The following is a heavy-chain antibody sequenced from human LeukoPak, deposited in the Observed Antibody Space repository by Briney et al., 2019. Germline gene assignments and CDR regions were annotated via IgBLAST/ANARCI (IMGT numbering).Heavy chain of an antibody. CDR2: ISLTGQT. CDR3: SRESGAFFPFGY. V-gene: IGHV4-4*02. J-gene: IGHJ4*02. CDR1: GGSICSTNW. Sequence: PSETLSLTCGVSGGSICSTNWWSWVRQSPGQGLEWIGEISLTGQTNYNPSLSGRVTMLLDESSNHLSLHLTSVTAADTATYYCSRESGAFFPFGYWGQGTLVIVPS. D-gene: IGHD3-10*01.